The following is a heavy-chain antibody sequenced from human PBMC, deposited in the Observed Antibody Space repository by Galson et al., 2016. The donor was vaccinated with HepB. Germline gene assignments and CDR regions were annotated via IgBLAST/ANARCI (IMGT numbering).Heavy chain of an antibody. V-gene: IGHV3-7*03. D-gene: IGHD3-22*01. Sequence: SLRLSCAASGFTCSSYWMTWVRQAPGRGLEWVANIKQDGSEKYYVDSVKGRFTISRDNAKNSLYLQMNSLRAEDTAVYYCARALVSFYDSSGYYYVMPHDAFDIWGQGTVVTVSS. CDR1: GFTCSSYW. CDR2: IKQDGSEK. J-gene: IGHJ3*02. CDR3: ARALVSFYDSSGYYYVMPHDAFDI.